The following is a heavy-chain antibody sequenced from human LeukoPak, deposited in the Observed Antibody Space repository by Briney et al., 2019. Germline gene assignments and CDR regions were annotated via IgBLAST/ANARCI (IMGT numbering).Heavy chain of an antibody. J-gene: IGHJ6*03. CDR1: GFTFSSHG. D-gene: IGHD3-22*01. CDR2: ISGGSDTI. CDR3: ARLDRYYFDSSGYTYYYYMDV. V-gene: IGHV3-48*01. Sequence: GGSLRLSCAASGFTFSSHGMNWVRQAPGKGLEWVSYISGGSDTIYYADSVEGRFTISRDNAENSLYLQMSSLRAEDTAVYYCARLDRYYFDSSGYTYYYYMDVWGKGTTVTVSS.